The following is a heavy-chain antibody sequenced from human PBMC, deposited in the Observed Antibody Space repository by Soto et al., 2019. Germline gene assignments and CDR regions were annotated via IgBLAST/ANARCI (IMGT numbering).Heavy chain of an antibody. CDR1: GGSISSGDYY. J-gene: IGHJ6*02. D-gene: IGHD3-10*01. Sequence: SETLSLTCTVSGGSISSGDYYWSWIRQPPGKGLEWIGYIYYSGSTYYNPSLKSRVTISVDTSKNQFSLKLSSVTAADTAVYYCARDGFEGTYGMDVWGQGTTVTVSS. CDR2: IYYSGST. V-gene: IGHV4-30-4*01. CDR3: ARDGFEGTYGMDV.